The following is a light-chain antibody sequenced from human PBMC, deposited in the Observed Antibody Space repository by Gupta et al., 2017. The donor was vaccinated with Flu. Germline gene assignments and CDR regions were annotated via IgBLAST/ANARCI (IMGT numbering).Light chain of an antibody. CDR2: AAS. CDR3: LQDYDFPRT. CDR1: QGIGNE. V-gene: IGKV1-6*01. J-gene: IGKJ1*01. Sequence: IQMTQSPSSLSASVGDRVTITCRARQGIGNELGWYQQKPGKAPKVLIYAASNLQSGVPSRFSGSGSGTDFTLNISSLQPEDVATYYCLQDYDFPRTFGQGTRLEFK.